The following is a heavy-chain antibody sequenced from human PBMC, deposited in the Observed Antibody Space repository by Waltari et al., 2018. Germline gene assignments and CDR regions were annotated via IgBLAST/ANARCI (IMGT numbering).Heavy chain of an antibody. CDR2: INAGSVNT. D-gene: IGHD3-22*01. CDR1: GYTFTSFP. CDR3: ARSYYYDSSGSTATTFDY. V-gene: IGHV1-3*01. Sequence: QVQLVQSGTEVKKPGASVKLSCKASGYTFTSFPMHWVRQAPGQSVEWMGWINAGSVNTKYSQKFQGRVTITWDTSASTVYMELTSLRSEDTAVYYCARSYYYDSSGSTATTFDYWGQGTLVTVSS. J-gene: IGHJ4*02.